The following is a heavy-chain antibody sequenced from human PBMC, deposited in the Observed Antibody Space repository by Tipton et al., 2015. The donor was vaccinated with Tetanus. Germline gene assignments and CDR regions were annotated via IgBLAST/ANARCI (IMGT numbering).Heavy chain of an antibody. V-gene: IGHV1-2*02. D-gene: IGHD3-22*01. CDR1: GYTFTGYY. CDR3: VRDRGDYIYYGMDV. J-gene: IGHJ6*02. CDR2: IDPNSGGT. Sequence: VQLVQSGAEMKKPGASVKVSCKASGYTFTGYYIYWVRQAPGQGLEWMGWIDPNSGGTVYAQKFQGRVTMTRDTSISTAYMELRSLRSDDTAVYYCVRDRGDYIYYGMDVWGPGTTVTVS.